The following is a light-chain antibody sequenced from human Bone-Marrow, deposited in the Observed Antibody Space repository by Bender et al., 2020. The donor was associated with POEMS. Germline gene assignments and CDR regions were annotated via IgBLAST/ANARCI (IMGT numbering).Light chain of an antibody. J-gene: IGLJ3*02. CDR2: INN. CDR1: RSNIGVNS. Sequence: QSVLTQPPSASGTPGQRVTISCSGSRSNIGVNSVEWYQKLPGTAPKLLIYINNQRPSGVPDRFSGSKSGTSASLAISGLQSEDEADYYCAAWEDSLNGWVFGGGTKLTVL. CDR3: AAWEDSLNGWV. V-gene: IGLV1-44*01.